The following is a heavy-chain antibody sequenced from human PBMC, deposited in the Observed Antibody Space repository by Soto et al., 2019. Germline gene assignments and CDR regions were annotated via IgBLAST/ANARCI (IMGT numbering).Heavy chain of an antibody. CDR2: IYSSGST. D-gene: IGHD3-22*01. Sequence: QVQLQESGPGLVKPSQTLSLTCTVSGGSISSGDYYWSWIRHHPGKGLEWIGYIYSSGSTYYNPSLRSRVTISADTSKNQFSLRLSSVTAADTAVYYCVGDYDYDTSRNDAFDIWGQGTMVTVSS. CDR3: VGDYDYDTSRNDAFDI. V-gene: IGHV4-31*03. CDR1: GGSISSGDYY. J-gene: IGHJ3*02.